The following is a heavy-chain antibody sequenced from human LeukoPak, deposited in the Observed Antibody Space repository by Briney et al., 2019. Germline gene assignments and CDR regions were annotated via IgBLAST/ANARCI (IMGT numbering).Heavy chain of an antibody. J-gene: IGHJ4*02. Sequence: GGSLRLSCAASGFAFSDYYMSWILQAPGKGLEWVSYISSSSSTIYYADSVKCRFTISWDNAKHSPYLQLNRVSAEDTAVYYCARDPTEMATAYFDYCGQGTLVTVSS. CDR2: ISSSSSTI. D-gene: IGHD5-24*01. CDR3: ARDPTEMATAYFDY. CDR1: GFAFSDYY. V-gene: IGHV3-11*04.